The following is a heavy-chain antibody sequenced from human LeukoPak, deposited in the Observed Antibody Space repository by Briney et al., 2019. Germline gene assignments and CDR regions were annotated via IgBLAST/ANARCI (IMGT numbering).Heavy chain of an antibody. CDR2: IYSGGST. CDR1: GFTASSNY. Sequence: PGGSLRLSCAASGFTASSNYMSWVRQAPGKGLEWVSVIYSGGSTYYADSVKGRFTISRDNSKNTLYLQMNSLRAEDTAVYYCAREYYDFWSGYRYYYYGMDVWGQGTTVTVSS. CDR3: AREYYDFWSGYRYYYYGMDV. V-gene: IGHV3-53*05. D-gene: IGHD3-3*01. J-gene: IGHJ6*02.